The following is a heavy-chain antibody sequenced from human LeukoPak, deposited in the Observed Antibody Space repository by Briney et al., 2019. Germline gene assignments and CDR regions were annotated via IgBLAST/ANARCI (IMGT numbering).Heavy chain of an antibody. Sequence: GGSLRLSCAASGFTFSSYAMSWVRQAPGKGLEWVSAISGSGGSTYYADSVKGRFTISRDNSKNTLYLQMNSLRAEDTAVHYCAKDRYYYDSTGYYYGMDVWGQGTTVTVSS. V-gene: IGHV3-23*01. CDR1: GFTFSSYA. CDR2: ISGSGGST. J-gene: IGHJ6*02. D-gene: IGHD3-22*01. CDR3: AKDRYYYDSTGYYYGMDV.